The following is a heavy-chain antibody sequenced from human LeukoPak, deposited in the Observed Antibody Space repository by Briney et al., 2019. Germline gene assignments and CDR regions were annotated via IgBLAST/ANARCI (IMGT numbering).Heavy chain of an antibody. Sequence: PGGSLTLSCAASGFTSSDYYMSWIRQAPGKGREWVSSISSSGSTIYYADSVKGRFTISRDNAKNSLYLQTNSLRAEDTAVYYCARGSVMVRGLGYWGQGTLVTVSS. V-gene: IGHV3-11*01. CDR3: ARGSVMVRGLGY. CDR2: ISSSGSTI. D-gene: IGHD3-10*01. J-gene: IGHJ4*02. CDR1: GFTSSDYY.